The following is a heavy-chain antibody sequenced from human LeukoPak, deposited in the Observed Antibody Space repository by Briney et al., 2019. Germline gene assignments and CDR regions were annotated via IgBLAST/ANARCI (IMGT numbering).Heavy chain of an antibody. Sequence: ASVKVSCKASGYTFTSYGISWVRQAPGQGLEWMGWISAYNGNTNYAQKFQGRVTMTRDTSISTAYMELSRLRSDDTAVYYCARGPLARLNYYYYYMDVWGKGTTVTVSS. CDR2: ISAYNGNT. J-gene: IGHJ6*03. CDR3: ARGPLARLNYYYYYMDV. CDR1: GYTFTSYG. V-gene: IGHV1-18*01. D-gene: IGHD6-6*01.